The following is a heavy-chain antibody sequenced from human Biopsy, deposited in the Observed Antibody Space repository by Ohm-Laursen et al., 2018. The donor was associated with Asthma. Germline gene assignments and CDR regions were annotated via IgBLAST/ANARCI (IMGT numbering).Heavy chain of an antibody. J-gene: IGHJ4*02. V-gene: IGHV3-7*01. CDR1: GFTFGNFW. CDR2: INGDGSHK. D-gene: IGHD2-15*01. CDR3: AGFVKAEEGVF. Sequence: SLRLSCAASGFTFGNFWMSWGRQTPGKGLEWVATINGDGSHKSYVDSVTGRFTISRDNSKNSLHLEMNSLRAEDTAVYFCAGFVKAEEGVFWGQGARVTVSS.